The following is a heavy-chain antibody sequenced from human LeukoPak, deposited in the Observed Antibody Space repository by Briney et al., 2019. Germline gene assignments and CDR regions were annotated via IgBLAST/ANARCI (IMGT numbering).Heavy chain of an antibody. D-gene: IGHD3-9*01. J-gene: IGHJ4*02. V-gene: IGHV3-48*03. CDR2: ISSSGSTI. CDR1: GFTFSSYE. Sequence: GGSLRLSCAASGFTFSSYEMNWVRQAPGKGLEWVSYISSSGSTIYYADSVKGRFTISRDNAKNSLYLQMNSLRAEDTAVYYCARGRDILTGYYKGPLDYWGQGTLVTVSS. CDR3: ARGRDILTGYYKGPLDY.